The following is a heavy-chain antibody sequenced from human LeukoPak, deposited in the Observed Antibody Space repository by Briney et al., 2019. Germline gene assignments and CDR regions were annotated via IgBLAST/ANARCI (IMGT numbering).Heavy chain of an antibody. D-gene: IGHD3-10*01. Sequence: SETLSLTCTVSHYSISSGYYWGWIRQPPGKWLEWIGTIYHSGSAYSNPSLKSRVTMSVDTSKNQFSLNLSSVTAADTAVYYCARVGYYPDYYMDVWGKGTTVTVSS. CDR3: ARVGYYPDYYMDV. CDR2: IYHSGSA. CDR1: HYSISSGYY. V-gene: IGHV4-38-2*02. J-gene: IGHJ6*03.